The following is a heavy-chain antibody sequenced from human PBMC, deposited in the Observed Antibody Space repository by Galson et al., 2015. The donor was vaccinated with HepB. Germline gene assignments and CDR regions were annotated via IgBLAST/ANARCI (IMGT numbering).Heavy chain of an antibody. CDR1: GYTFTSYD. J-gene: IGHJ6*02. CDR3: AIHYGDYSPHYYYYGMDV. D-gene: IGHD4-17*01. CDR2: MNPNSGNT. Sequence: SVKVSCKASGYTFTSYDINWVRQATGQGLEWMGWMNPNSGNTGYAQKFQGRVTMTRNTSISTAYMELSSLRSEDTAVYYCAIHYGDYSPHYYYYGMDVWGQGTPVTVSS. V-gene: IGHV1-8*01.